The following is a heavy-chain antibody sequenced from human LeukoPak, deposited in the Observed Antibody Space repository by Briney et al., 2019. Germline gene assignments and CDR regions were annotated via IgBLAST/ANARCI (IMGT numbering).Heavy chain of an antibody. CDR2: IYYAGST. V-gene: IGHV4-59*01. CDR3: AREAQDFRTGNHRPGHYDYMDV. CDR1: GGSISSYY. J-gene: IGHJ6*03. Sequence: SETLSLTCGVSGGSISSYYWARIRQAPGKGLEWIGYIYYAGSTNYNPSLKSRVTMSVDMSRNQFSLRMTSVTAADTAVYYCAREAQDFRTGNHRPGHYDYMDVWGKGTAVTVSS. D-gene: IGHD1-14*01.